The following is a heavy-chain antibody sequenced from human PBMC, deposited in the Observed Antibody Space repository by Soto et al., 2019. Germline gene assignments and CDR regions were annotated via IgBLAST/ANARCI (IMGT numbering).Heavy chain of an antibody. CDR3: EKDDAPHLTYSGGECQVVFDY. Sequence: GGSLRLSCAASGFTFNSFAMSWVRQAPGKGLEWVSALSGSGSSTYYADSVKGRFTISRDNSKNTLYMQMNSLRAEDTAVYYCEKDDAPHLTYSGGECQVVFDYWGQGTLVTVSS. CDR1: GFTFNSFA. V-gene: IGHV3-23*01. D-gene: IGHD2-21*01. J-gene: IGHJ4*02. CDR2: LSGSGSST.